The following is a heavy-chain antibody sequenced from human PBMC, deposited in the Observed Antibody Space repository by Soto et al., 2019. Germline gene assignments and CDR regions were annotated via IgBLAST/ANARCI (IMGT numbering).Heavy chain of an antibody. Sequence: GESLRLSCAASGFTFSSYWMSWVRQAPGKGLEWVANIKQDGSANYYVDSVKGRFTISRDNAKNSLYLQRNSLRAEDTAVYYCASSRDGENSRGGAFEIWGQGTMVTVSS. J-gene: IGHJ3*02. CDR1: GFTFSSYW. CDR2: IKQDGSAN. D-gene: IGHD2-2*01. CDR3: ASSRDGENSRGGAFEI. V-gene: IGHV3-7*01.